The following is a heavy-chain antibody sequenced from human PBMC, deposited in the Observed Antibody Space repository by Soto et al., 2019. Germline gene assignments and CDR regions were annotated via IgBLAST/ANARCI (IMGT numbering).Heavy chain of an antibody. Sequence: QVQLVQSGAEVKKPGSSVKVSCKASGGTFSSYAISWVRQAPGQGLEWMGGIIPIFGTANYAQKFQGRVTITADDATRRAYMELSSLRSEDTAVYYCAGGVGDGDYYYYYGMDVWGQGTTVTVSS. CDR1: GGTFSSYA. CDR2: IIPIFGTA. CDR3: AGGVGDGDYYYYYGMDV. J-gene: IGHJ6*02. V-gene: IGHV1-69*01. D-gene: IGHD4-17*01.